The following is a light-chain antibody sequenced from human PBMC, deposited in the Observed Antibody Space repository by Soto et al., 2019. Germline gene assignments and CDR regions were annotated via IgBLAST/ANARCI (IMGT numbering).Light chain of an antibody. V-gene: IGKV4-1*01. CDR3: HQYFTTPWT. CDR2: WAS. Sequence: DIVMTQSPDSLAVSLSERATINCKSSQSVLYSSNNKNYLAWYQQKPGQPPKLLIYWASARESGVPDRFSGSGSGTDFTLTISSLQAEDVAVYYCHQYFTTPWTFGQGTKVDIK. J-gene: IGKJ1*01. CDR1: QSVLYSSNNKNY.